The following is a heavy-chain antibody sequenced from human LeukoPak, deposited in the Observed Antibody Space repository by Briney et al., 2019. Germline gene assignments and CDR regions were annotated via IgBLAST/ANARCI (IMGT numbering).Heavy chain of an antibody. J-gene: IGHJ4*02. D-gene: IGHD3-22*01. CDR1: GGSISSYY. Sequence: PSETLSLTCTVSGGSISSYYWSWIRQPPGKGLEWIGEINHSGSTNYNPSLKSRVTISVDTSKNQFSLELSSVTAADTAVYYCARGIYYDSSGPDYWGQGTLVTVSS. V-gene: IGHV4-34*01. CDR2: INHSGST. CDR3: ARGIYYDSSGPDY.